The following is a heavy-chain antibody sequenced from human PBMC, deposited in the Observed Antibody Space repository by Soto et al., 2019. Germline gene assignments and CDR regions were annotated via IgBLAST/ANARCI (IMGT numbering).Heavy chain of an antibody. J-gene: IGHJ4*02. V-gene: IGHV4-59*01. CDR2: IYYSGST. CDR3: ARGSGWGSDY. CDR1: GGSISSYY. Sequence: SETLSLTCTVSGGSISSYYWSWIRQPPGKGLEWIGYIYYSGSTNYNPSLKSRVTISVDTSKNQFSLKLSSVTAADTAVYYCARGSGWGSDYWGQGTLVTVSS. D-gene: IGHD6-19*01.